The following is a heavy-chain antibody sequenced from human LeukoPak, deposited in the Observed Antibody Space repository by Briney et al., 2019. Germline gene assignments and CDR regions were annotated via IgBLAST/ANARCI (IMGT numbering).Heavy chain of an antibody. J-gene: IGHJ3*02. Sequence: PSETLSLTCSVSGGSIRSHYWTWIRQSPGKGLEWIGYISYIGSTNYNPSLKSRVTFSIDTSKNQFSLKLRSVTAADTAVYYCARDLVTVTKGFDIWGQGTMVSVSS. CDR1: GGSIRSHY. V-gene: IGHV4-59*11. CDR2: ISYIGST. CDR3: ARDLVTVTKGFDI. D-gene: IGHD4-17*01.